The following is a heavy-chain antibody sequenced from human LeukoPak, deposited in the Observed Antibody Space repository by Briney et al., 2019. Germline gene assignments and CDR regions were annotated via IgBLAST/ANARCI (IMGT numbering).Heavy chain of an antibody. CDR2: ISSSSAFI. D-gene: IGHD1-26*01. V-gene: IGHV3-21*01. CDR1: GFIFSSYN. Sequence: GGSLRLSCAASGFIFSSYNMNWVRQAPGKGLEWISSISSSSAFIKYADSVKGRFTISRDNAKNSLYLQMNSLRAEDTAVYFGAGEQAFENVGQWGQGPLVTVSS. J-gene: IGHJ4*02. CDR3: AGEQAFENVGQ.